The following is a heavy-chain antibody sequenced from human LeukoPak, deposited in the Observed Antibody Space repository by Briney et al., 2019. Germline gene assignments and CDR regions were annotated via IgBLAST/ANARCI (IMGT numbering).Heavy chain of an antibody. J-gene: IGHJ6*02. CDR3: ARVDTGNYYYGMDV. D-gene: IGHD1-14*01. Sequence: PSETLSLTCTVSGGSISSYYWSWIRQPPGEGLEWIGYIYYSGSTNYNPSLKSRVTISVDTSKNQFSLKLSSVTAADTAVYYCARVDTGNYYYGMDVWGQGNTVTVSS. V-gene: IGHV4-59*01. CDR2: IYYSGST. CDR1: GGSISSYY.